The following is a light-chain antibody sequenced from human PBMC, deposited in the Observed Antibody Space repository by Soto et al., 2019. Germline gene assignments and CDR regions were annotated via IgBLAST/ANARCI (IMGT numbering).Light chain of an antibody. CDR2: EVS. Sequence: QSALTQPPSVSGSPGQSVTISCTGTSSDVGSYNRVSWYQQPPGTAPKLMIYEVSNRPSGVPDRFSGSKSGNTASLTISGLQAEDEADYYCSLYTSSSTVVFGTGTKVTVL. CDR1: SSDVGSYNR. V-gene: IGLV2-18*01. CDR3: SLYTSSSTVV. J-gene: IGLJ1*01.